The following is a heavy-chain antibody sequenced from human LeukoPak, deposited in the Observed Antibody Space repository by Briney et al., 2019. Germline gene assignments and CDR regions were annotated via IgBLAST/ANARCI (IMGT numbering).Heavy chain of an antibody. V-gene: IGHV3-7*01. CDR2: IKQDGSEQ. CDR3: ARLWSASESFDY. D-gene: IGHD3-3*01. CDR1: GFTFSRYW. J-gene: IGHJ4*02. Sequence: PGGSLRLSCAASGFTFSRYWMTWVRQAPGKGLEWVANIKQDGSEQYYVDSVKGRFTISKDNAKNSLSLQMNSLRAEDTAVYYCARLWSASESFDYWGQGTLVTVSS.